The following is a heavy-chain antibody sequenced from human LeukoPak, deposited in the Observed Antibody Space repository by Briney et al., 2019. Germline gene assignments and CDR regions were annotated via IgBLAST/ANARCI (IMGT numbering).Heavy chain of an antibody. D-gene: IGHD1-14*01. CDR2: IKQDGSEK. V-gene: IGHV3-7*01. CDR3: TRVEPTKSDDC. Sequence: GGSLRLSCAASGFTFSSYRMSWVRQAPGKGLEWVANIKQDGSEKHYADSVKGRFTISRDNVENSLYLEMNSLTDDDTALYYCTRVEPTKSDDCWGQGTLVTVSS. CDR1: GFTFSSYR. J-gene: IGHJ4*02.